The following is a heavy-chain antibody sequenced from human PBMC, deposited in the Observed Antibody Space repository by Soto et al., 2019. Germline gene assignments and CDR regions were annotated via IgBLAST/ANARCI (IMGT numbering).Heavy chain of an antibody. D-gene: IGHD3-10*01. J-gene: IGHJ5*02. V-gene: IGHV4-4*07. CDR3: ARDRRFGVRNSYNWFDP. CDR1: GGSISSYD. CDR2: IYTSGST. Sequence: SEPLSHPCTVYGGSISSYDWSWIRQPAAEGLEWIGRIYTSGSTHYNPSLKSRVTMSVDTSKNQFSLKLSSVTAADTAVYYCARDRRFGVRNSYNWFDPWGQGTLVTVSS.